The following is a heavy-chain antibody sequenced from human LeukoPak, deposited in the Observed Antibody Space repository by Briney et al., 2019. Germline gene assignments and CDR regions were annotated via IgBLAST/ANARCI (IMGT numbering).Heavy chain of an antibody. Sequence: GRSLRLSCAASGFTFSSYAMHWVRQAPGKGLEWVAVISYDGSNKYYADSVKGRFTISRDNAKNSLYLQMNSLRAEDTALYYCARGYSRAAFDIWGQGTVVAVSS. CDR3: ARGYSRAAFDI. CDR1: GFTFSSYA. V-gene: IGHV3-30-3*01. D-gene: IGHD2-15*01. J-gene: IGHJ3*02. CDR2: ISYDGSNK.